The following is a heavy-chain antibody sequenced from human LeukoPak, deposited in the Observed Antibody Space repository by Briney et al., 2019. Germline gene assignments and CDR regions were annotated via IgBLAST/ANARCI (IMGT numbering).Heavy chain of an antibody. V-gene: IGHV1-2*02. CDR3: ARGPSRYYYYMDV. CDR2: INPNSGGT. J-gene: IGHJ6*03. CDR1: GYSFTSNV. Sequence: ASVKVSCKASGYSFTSNVISWVRQAPGRGLEWMGWINPNSGGTNYAQKFQGRVIMTRDMSINTAYMELSRLRSDDTAVYYCARGPSRYYYYMDVWGKGTTATVSS.